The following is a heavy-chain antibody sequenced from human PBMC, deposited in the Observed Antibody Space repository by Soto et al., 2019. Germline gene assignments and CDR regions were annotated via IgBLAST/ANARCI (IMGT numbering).Heavy chain of an antibody. CDR2: ISGSGGST. V-gene: IGHV3-23*01. D-gene: IGHD6-13*01. CDR3: AKDPAGTFHYGMDV. J-gene: IGHJ6*02. CDR1: GFTFSSYA. Sequence: QPGGSLRLSCAASGFTFSSYAMSWVRQAPGKGLEWVSAISGSGGSTYYADPVKGRFTISRDNSKNTLYLQMNSLRAEDTAVYYCAKDPAGTFHYGMDVWGQGTTVTVSS.